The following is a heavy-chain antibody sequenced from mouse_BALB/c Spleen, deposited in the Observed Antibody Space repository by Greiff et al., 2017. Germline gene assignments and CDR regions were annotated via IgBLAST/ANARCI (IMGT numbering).Heavy chain of an antibody. D-gene: IGHD1-1*01. CDR2: IYPGSGNT. CDR1: GYAFTNYW. Sequence: VLLVESGAELVRPGTSVKISCKASGYAFTNYWLGWVKQRPGHGLEWIGDIYPGSGNTYYNEKFKGKATLTADKSSSTAYMQLSSLTSEDSAVYFCARRTTVVVDYWGQGTTLTVSS. V-gene: IGHV1-63*01. J-gene: IGHJ2*01. CDR3: ARRTTVVVDY.